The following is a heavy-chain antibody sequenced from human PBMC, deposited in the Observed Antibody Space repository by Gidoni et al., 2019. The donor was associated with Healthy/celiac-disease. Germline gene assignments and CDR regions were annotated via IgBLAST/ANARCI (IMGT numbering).Heavy chain of an antibody. D-gene: IGHD3-10*01. J-gene: IGHJ4*02. V-gene: IGHV3-49*04. CDR2: IRSNAHGGTT. CDR3: TRVAYYFGSGSYGY. Sequence: VQLVESGGGVVQPGRSLRLHCTASGFGFGDYAMSWVRQAPGKGLEWVGFIRSNAHGGTTEYAASVKDRFSISRDDSKSVAYLQMNSLKTEDTAVYYCTRVAYYFGSGSYGYWGQGTLVTVSS. CDR1: GFGFGDYA.